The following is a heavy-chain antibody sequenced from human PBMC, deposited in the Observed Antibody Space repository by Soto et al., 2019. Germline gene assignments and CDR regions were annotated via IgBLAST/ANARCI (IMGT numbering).Heavy chain of an antibody. D-gene: IGHD3-10*01. J-gene: IGHJ3*02. CDR3: AKDQGRSMVRGGIYPLSSPFDAFDI. Sequence: GGSLRLSCAASGFTFSSYAMSWVRQAPGKGLEWVSAISGSGGSTYYADSVKGRFTISRDNSKNTLYLQMNSLRAEDTAVYYCAKDQGRSMVRGGIYPLSSPFDAFDIWGQGTMVTVSS. CDR2: ISGSGGST. V-gene: IGHV3-23*01. CDR1: GFTFSSYA.